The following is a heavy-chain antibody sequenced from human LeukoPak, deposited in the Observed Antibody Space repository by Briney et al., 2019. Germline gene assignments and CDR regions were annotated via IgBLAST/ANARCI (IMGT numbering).Heavy chain of an antibody. Sequence: GGSLRLSCAASGFTFDNYAMHWVRQAPGKGLEWVSGISWNSGRIGYVDSVKGRFTISRDNAKNSLYLQMSSLRDEDTAVYYCARLTTLQAGYWGQGTLVTVSS. CDR1: GFTFDNYA. CDR3: ARLTTLQAGY. D-gene: IGHD4-11*01. J-gene: IGHJ4*02. V-gene: IGHV3-9*01. CDR2: ISWNSGRI.